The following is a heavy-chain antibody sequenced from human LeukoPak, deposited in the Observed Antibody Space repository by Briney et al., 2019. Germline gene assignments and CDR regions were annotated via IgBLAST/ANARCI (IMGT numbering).Heavy chain of an antibody. Sequence: ASVKVSCKASGYTFTSYGISWVRQAPGQGLEWMGWISAYNGNTNYAQKLQGRVTMTIDTSTSTAYMELRSLRSDDTAVYYCARESKAYYYDSSGLEFDYWGQGTLVTVSS. CDR2: ISAYNGNT. V-gene: IGHV1-18*01. CDR3: ARESKAYYYDSSGLEFDY. J-gene: IGHJ4*02. CDR1: GYTFTSYG. D-gene: IGHD3-22*01.